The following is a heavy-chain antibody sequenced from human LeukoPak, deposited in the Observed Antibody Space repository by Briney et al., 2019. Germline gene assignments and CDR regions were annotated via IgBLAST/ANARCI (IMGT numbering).Heavy chain of an antibody. J-gene: IGHJ3*02. CDR3: ARGGSYCSGGSCYSLAFDI. Sequence: GSSVKVSCKASGGTFSSYAISWVRQAPGHGLEWMGGIIPIFGTANYAQKFQGRVTITADESNSTAYMELSTLRSEDTAVYYCARGGSYCSGGSCYSLAFDIWGQGTMVTVSS. CDR2: IIPIFGTA. V-gene: IGHV1-69*01. D-gene: IGHD2-15*01. CDR1: GGTFSSYA.